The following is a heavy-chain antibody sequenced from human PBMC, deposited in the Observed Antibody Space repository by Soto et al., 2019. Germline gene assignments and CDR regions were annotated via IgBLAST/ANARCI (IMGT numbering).Heavy chain of an antibody. CDR2: INPNSGGT. Sequence: ASVKVSCKASGYTFTDYYMHWVRPAPGQGLEGMGWINPNSGGTNYAQKFQGWVTMTRDTSISAAYMELSRLRVDDTGVYYSATQRLYCSSTSCDTTGFDYWGQGTLVTVSS. J-gene: IGHJ4*02. D-gene: IGHD2-2*02. CDR3: ATQRLYCSSTSCDTTGFDY. CDR1: GYTFTDYY. V-gene: IGHV1-2*04.